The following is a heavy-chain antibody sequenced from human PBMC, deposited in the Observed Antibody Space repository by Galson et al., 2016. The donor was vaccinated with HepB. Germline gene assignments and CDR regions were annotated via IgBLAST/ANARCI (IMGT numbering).Heavy chain of an antibody. J-gene: IGHJ5*02. CDR2: INPNSSGT. CDR1: GYTFTGYY. CDR3: AKEELVAATFDNWFDP. D-gene: IGHD2-15*01. Sequence: SVKVSCKASGYTFTGYYMHWVRQAPGQGLEWMGRINPNSSGTKYAQKFQGRVTMTRDTSISTAYMELSGLRFDDTATYYCAKEELVAATFDNWFDPWGQGTRVTVSS. V-gene: IGHV1-2*02.